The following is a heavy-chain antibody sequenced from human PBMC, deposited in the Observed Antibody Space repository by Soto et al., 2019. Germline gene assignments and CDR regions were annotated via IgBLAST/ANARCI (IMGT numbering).Heavy chain of an antibody. J-gene: IGHJ4*02. D-gene: IGHD5-18*01. CDR3: TRASGDRYGFRYFEC. Sequence: EVQLVESGGGLVQPRGSLRLSWAASGFTFSDHYMDWVRQAPGNGLEWVGRTRNKANSYTREYAASVKGRFTISRDDSENSLYLQMNSLKTEDTAVYYCTRASGDRYGFRYFECWGQGTLVTVSS. CDR2: TRNKANSYTR. V-gene: IGHV3-72*01. CDR1: GFTFSDHY.